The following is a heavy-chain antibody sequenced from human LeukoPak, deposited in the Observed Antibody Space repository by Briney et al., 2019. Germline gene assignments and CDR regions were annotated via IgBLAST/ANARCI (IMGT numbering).Heavy chain of an antibody. CDR2: IYYSGST. D-gene: IGHD6-13*01. Sequence: SETLSLTCTVSGGSISSYYWSWIRQPPGKGLEWIGYIYYSGSTNYNPSLRSRVTISVDTSKNQFSLKLSSVTAADTAVYYCARIGIAAPFDYWGQGTLVTVSS. J-gene: IGHJ4*02. CDR1: GGSISSYY. V-gene: IGHV4-59*08. CDR3: ARIGIAAPFDY.